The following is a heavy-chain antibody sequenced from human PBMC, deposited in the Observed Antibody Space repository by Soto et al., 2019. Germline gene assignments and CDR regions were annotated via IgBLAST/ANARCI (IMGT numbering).Heavy chain of an antibody. CDR1: GYSFTSYW. Sequence: RGESLKISCKGSGYSFTSYWIGWVRQMPGKGLEWMGIIYPGDSDTRYSPSFQGQVTISADKSISTAYLQWSSLKASDTAMYYCAKPTHSSSSKAPYYGMDVWGQGTTVTVSS. CDR3: AKPTHSSSSKAPYYGMDV. J-gene: IGHJ6*02. D-gene: IGHD6-6*01. CDR2: IYPGDSDT. V-gene: IGHV5-51*01.